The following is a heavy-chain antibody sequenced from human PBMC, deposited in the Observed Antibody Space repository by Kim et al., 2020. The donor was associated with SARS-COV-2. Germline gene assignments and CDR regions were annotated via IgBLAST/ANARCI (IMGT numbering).Heavy chain of an antibody. CDR2: IKEDGSEK. Sequence: GGSLRLSCAASGFTFSNYWMSWVRQAPGRGLEWLANIKEDGSEKYYVDSVKGRFSISRDNAKNSLYLQMTSLRAEDTAVYYCARDWKANSNADYWGQG. J-gene: IGHJ4*02. D-gene: IGHD4-4*01. CDR3: ARDWKANSNADY. V-gene: IGHV3-7*01. CDR1: GFTFSNYW.